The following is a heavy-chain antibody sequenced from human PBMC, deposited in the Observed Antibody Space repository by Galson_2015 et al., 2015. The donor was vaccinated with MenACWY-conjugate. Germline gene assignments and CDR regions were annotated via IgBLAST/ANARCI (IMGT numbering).Heavy chain of an antibody. Sequence: SLRLSCAASGFTFSNYWMHWVRQAPGKGLVWVSRINGDGRSTSYGDSVKGRFTTSRDNAKNTLFLQMNRLRVEDTAVYYCARAYSTGTGCADSIDPWGQGTLVTVSS. D-gene: IGHD2-8*02. CDR3: ARAYSTGTGCADSIDP. CDR1: GFTFSNYW. J-gene: IGHJ5*02. CDR2: INGDGRST. V-gene: IGHV3-74*01.